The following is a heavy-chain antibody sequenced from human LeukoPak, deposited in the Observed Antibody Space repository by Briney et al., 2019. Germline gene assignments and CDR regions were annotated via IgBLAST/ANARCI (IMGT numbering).Heavy chain of an antibody. V-gene: IGHV1-18*01. J-gene: IGHJ4*02. CDR1: GYTFTSYG. D-gene: IGHD3-10*01. CDR2: ISAYNGNT. Sequence: ASVKVSCKASGYTFTSYGISWVRQAPGQGLEWMGWISAYNGNTNYAQKLQGRVTMTTDTSTSTAYMELRSLRSDDTAVYYCARSDPYGSGSLMRDYWGQGTLVTVSS. CDR3: ARSDPYGSGSLMRDY.